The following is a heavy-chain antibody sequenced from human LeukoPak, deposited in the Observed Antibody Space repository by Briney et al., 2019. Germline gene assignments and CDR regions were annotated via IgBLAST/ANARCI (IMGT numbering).Heavy chain of an antibody. CDR1: GFTFSSYG. CDR2: IWYDGSNK. V-gene: IGHV3-33*01. D-gene: IGHD4-11*01. J-gene: IGHJ3*02. Sequence: GGSLRLSCAASGFTFSSYGMHWVRQAPGKGLEWVAVIWYDGSNKYYADSVKGRFTISRDNSKNTLYLQMNSLRAEDTAVCYCARGPLQWTFDIWGQGTMVTVSS. CDR3: ARGPLQWTFDI.